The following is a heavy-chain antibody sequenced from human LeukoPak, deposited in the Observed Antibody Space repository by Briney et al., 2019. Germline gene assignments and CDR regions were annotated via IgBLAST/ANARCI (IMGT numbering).Heavy chain of an antibody. CDR2: INTGNGNT. V-gene: IGHV1-3*04. Sequence: ASVKVSCKASGYTFTSYAMHWVRQAPGQRLEWMGWINTGNGNTKFSQKFQGRVTIARDTSASTAYMELSSLRSEDTAVYYCAREYSSSWYTRYFFDYWGQGTLVTVSS. CDR3: AREYSSSWYTRYFFDY. D-gene: IGHD6-13*01. CDR1: GYTFTSYA. J-gene: IGHJ4*02.